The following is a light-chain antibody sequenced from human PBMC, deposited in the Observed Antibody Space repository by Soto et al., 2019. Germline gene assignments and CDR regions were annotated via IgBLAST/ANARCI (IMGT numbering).Light chain of an antibody. CDR2: DTS. J-gene: IGLJ2*01. CDR3: LLSYSGARVV. V-gene: IGLV7-46*01. CDR1: TGAVTSGHY. Sequence: QTVVTQEPSLTVSPGGTVTLTCGSSTGAVTSGHYPYWFQQKPGQAPRTLIYDTSNKPSWTPARFSGSLLGGKAALTLSGAQPEDEAEYYCLLSYSGARVVYGGGTQLTVL.